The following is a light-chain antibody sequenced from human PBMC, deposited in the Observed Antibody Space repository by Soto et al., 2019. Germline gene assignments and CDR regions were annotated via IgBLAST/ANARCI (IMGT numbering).Light chain of an antibody. V-gene: IGKV2-28*01. CDR2: LGS. Sequence: DIVMTQSPLSLPVTPGEAASISCRSSQSLLHSNGRNYLDWYLQKPGQSPQLLIYLGSTRASGVPDRFSGSGSGTDSTLKISRVEAEDVGVYYCMQALQSPRTFGQGTKLEIK. CDR1: QSLLHSNGRNY. CDR3: MQALQSPRT. J-gene: IGKJ2*01.